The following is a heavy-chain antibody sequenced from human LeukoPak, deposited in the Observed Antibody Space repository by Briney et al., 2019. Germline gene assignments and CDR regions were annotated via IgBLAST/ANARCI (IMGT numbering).Heavy chain of an antibody. CDR3: SRLPYYNYYMDV. J-gene: IGHJ6*03. Sequence: TSETLSLTCTVSGGSISSNSYYWAWIRQPPGKGLDWIGTIYYRGNTYYNPSLKSRVTISIDTSKNQFSLKLSSVTAADTAVYYYSRLPYYNYYMDVWGKGTTVTVSS. CDR2: IYYRGNT. V-gene: IGHV4-39*01. CDR1: GGSISSNSYY.